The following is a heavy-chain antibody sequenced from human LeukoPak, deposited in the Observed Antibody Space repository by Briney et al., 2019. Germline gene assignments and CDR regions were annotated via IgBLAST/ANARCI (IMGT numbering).Heavy chain of an antibody. CDR1: GFTFGSYE. D-gene: IGHD1-14*01. J-gene: IGHJ4*02. Sequence: PGGSLRLSCAASGFTFGSYEMNWVRQAPGKGLEWVSYISSSGSTIYYADSVKGRFTISRDNAKNSLYLQMNSLRAEDTAVYYCASSLIITSQNTVHYFDYWGQGTLVTVSS. CDR2: ISSSGSTI. CDR3: ASSLIITSQNTVHYFDY. V-gene: IGHV3-48*03.